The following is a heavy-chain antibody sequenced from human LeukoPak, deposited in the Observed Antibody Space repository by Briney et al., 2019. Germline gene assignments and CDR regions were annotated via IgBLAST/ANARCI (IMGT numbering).Heavy chain of an antibody. CDR2: INPSGSTI. CDR3: ARPLSASRYCSGGSCYHFAY. J-gene: IGHJ4*02. Sequence: PGGSLRLSCAASGFPFSSYEMNWVRHAPGKGLEWLSYINPSGSTILYADSVKGRFTISRDNAKNSLYLQMNSLRAEDTAVYYCARPLSASRYCSGGSCYHFAYWGQGTLVTVSS. CDR1: GFPFSSYE. V-gene: IGHV3-48*03. D-gene: IGHD2-15*01.